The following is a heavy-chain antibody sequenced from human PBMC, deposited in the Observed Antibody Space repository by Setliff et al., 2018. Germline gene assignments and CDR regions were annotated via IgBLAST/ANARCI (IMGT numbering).Heavy chain of an antibody. CDR1: GFSLNSFR. Sequence: PGGSLRLSCAASGFSLNSFRMTWIRQPPGKGLEWVSSISSTGDDIYYADPVKGRFTISRDNAKNSLYLQMNSLRVEDTALYYCARDGVFYAMDVWGHGTTVTVSS. V-gene: IGHV3-21*01. CDR3: ARDGVFYAMDV. CDR2: ISSTGDDI. D-gene: IGHD3-10*01. J-gene: IGHJ6*02.